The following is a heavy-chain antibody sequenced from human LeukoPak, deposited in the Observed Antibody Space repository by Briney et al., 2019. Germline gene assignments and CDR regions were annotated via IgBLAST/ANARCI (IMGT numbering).Heavy chain of an antibody. CDR1: RFTFSSYA. J-gene: IGHJ4*02. V-gene: IGHV3-23*01. CDR2: ISGSGGST. D-gene: IGHD3-3*01. CDR3: AKADFWSGYRYFDY. Sequence: AGGSLRLSCAASRFTFSSYAMSWVRQAPGKGLEWVSAISGSGGSTYYADSVKGRFTISRDNSKNTLYLQMNSLRAEDTAVYYCAKADFWSGYRYFDYWGQGILVTVSS.